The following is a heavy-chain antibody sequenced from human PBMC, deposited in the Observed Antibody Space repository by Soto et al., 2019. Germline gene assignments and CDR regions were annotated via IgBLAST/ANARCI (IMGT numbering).Heavy chain of an antibody. CDR3: ARSPEATVTAFDY. CDR2: IFYSGST. Sequence: QVQLQESGPGLVKPSQTLSLTCTVSGGSISSGGYYWSWIRQHPGKGLEWIGYIFYSGSTYYNPSLKSRVTISVDTSKTQFSLKLSSVTAADTAVYYCARSPEATVTAFDYWGQGTLVTVSS. V-gene: IGHV4-31*03. J-gene: IGHJ4*02. CDR1: GGSISSGGYY. D-gene: IGHD4-17*01.